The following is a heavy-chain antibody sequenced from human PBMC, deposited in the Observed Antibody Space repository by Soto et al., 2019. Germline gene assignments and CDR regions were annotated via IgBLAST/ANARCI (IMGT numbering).Heavy chain of an antibody. Sequence: NPSETLSLTCTVSGGSISSGGYYWSWIRQHPGKGLEWIGYIYYSGSTYYNPSLKSRVTISVDTSKNQFSLKLSSVTAADTAVYYCARDRRQLGPYYYGMDVWGQGTTVTVS. V-gene: IGHV4-31*03. CDR2: IYYSGST. J-gene: IGHJ6*02. D-gene: IGHD6-13*01. CDR3: ARDRRQLGPYYYGMDV. CDR1: GGSISSGGYY.